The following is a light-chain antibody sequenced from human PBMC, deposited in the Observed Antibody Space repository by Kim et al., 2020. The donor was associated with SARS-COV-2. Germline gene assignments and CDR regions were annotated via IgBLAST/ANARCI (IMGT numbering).Light chain of an antibody. CDR2: DAS. Sequence: SVSGGDRVHITCRASQSISGWLAWYQQNPGQAHNLLIYDASTLEKGVPSRFSGSGSGTQFTLSINSLQPDDFVTYYCQQYTGFPYTFGQGTQLEI. CDR1: QSISGW. V-gene: IGKV1-5*01. CDR3: QQYTGFPYT. J-gene: IGKJ2*01.